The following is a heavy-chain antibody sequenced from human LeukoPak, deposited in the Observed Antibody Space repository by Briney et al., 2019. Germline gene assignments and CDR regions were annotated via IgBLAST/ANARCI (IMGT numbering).Heavy chain of an antibody. CDR1: GFTFSSYA. CDR2: ISGSGGST. D-gene: IGHD5-18*01. V-gene: IGHV3-23*01. Sequence: GGSLRLSCAASGFTFSSYAMSWVRRAPGKGLEWVSTISGSGGSTSYADSVKGRFTISRDNSKNTLYLQMNSLRAEDTAVYYCAKDDRIQTRRYSYNYWGQGTLVTVSS. J-gene: IGHJ4*02. CDR3: AKDDRIQTRRYSYNY.